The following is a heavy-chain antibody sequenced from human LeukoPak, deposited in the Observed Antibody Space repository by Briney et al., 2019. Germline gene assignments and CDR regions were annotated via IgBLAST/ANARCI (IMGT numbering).Heavy chain of an antibody. CDR2: ISGSGIYT. D-gene: IGHD6-6*01. V-gene: IGHV3-21*01. CDR1: AFTFSDYS. J-gene: IGHJ6*03. CDR3: ARRGGSSSMDYYYHYMDV. Sequence: GGSLRLSCAASAFTFSDYSTNWVRQAPGKGLEWVSSISGSGIYTYYADSVKGRFTISRGNAKNSLYLQMNILRAEDTAVYYCARRGGSSSMDYYYHYMDVWGKGTTVTVSS.